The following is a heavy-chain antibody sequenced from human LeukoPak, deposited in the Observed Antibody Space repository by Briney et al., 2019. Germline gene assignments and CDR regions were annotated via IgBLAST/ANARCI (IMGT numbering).Heavy chain of an antibody. CDR2: IYYSGST. J-gene: IGHJ4*02. V-gene: IGHV4-59*01. CDR3: AALWFGEFLFDY. D-gene: IGHD3-10*01. CDR1: GGSISSYY. Sequence: PSETLSLTCTVSGGSISSYYWSWIRQPPGKGLEWIGYIYYSGSTNYNPSLKSRVTISVDTSKNQFSLKLSSVTAADTAVYYCAALWFGEFLFDYWGQGTLVTVSS.